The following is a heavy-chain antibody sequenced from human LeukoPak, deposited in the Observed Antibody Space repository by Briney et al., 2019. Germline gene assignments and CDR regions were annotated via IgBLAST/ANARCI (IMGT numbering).Heavy chain of an antibody. CDR3: AKDLPMITFGGVIPSMGY. D-gene: IGHD3-16*02. J-gene: IGHJ4*02. CDR1: GFTFSSYG. V-gene: IGHV3-30*18. Sequence: GGSLRLSCAASGFTFSSYGMHWVRQAPGKGLEWVAVISYDGSNKYYADSVKGRFTISRDNSKNTLYLQMNSLRAEDTAVYYCAKDLPMITFGGVIPSMGYWGQGTLVTVSS. CDR2: ISYDGSNK.